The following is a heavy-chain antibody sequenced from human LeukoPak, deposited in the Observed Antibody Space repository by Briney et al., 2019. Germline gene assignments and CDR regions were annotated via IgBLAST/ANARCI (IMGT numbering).Heavy chain of an antibody. J-gene: IGHJ4*02. CDR1: GGSISSYY. D-gene: IGHD5-24*01. Sequence: PSETLSLTCTVSGGSISSYYWSWIRQPPGKGLEWIGYIYYSGSTNYNPSLKSRVAISVDTSKNQFSLKLSSVTAADTAVCYCARSVDGYNFGYWGQGTLVTVSS. CDR2: IYYSGST. CDR3: ARSVDGYNFGY. V-gene: IGHV4-59*08.